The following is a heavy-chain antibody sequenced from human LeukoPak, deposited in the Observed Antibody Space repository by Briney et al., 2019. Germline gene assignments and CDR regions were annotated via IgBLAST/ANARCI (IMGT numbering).Heavy chain of an antibody. CDR3: ASTRIATGGVWYYYMDV. D-gene: IGHD6-13*01. CDR2: LNHTGGT. J-gene: IGHJ6*03. V-gene: IGHV4-34*01. Sequence: SETLSFTCAVYGGSFSGYYWGWLRQPPGKGLEWIGELNHTGGTNYNPSLKSRLTISVDTSKNQLSLELTSVTAADTAVYYCASTRIATGGVWYYYMDVWGRGTTVTVSS. CDR1: GGSFSGYY.